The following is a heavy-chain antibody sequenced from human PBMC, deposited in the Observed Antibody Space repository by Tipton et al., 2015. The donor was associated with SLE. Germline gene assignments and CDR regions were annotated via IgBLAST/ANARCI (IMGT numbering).Heavy chain of an antibody. D-gene: IGHD3-3*01. J-gene: IGHJ4*02. V-gene: IGHV1-8*01. Sequence: QLVQSGPEVKKPGASVKVSCKASGYTFTSYDINWVRQATGQGLEWMGWMNPNSGNTGYAQKFQGRVTMTRNTSISTAYMELSSLRSEDTAVYYCARGSRITIFGVVIAFGYWGQGTLVTVSS. CDR1: GYTFTSYD. CDR3: ARGSRITIFGVVIAFGY. CDR2: MNPNSGNT.